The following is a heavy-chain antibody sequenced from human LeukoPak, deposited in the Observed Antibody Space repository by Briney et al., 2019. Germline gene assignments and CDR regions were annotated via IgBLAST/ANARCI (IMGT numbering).Heavy chain of an antibody. V-gene: IGHV3-48*03. CDR1: GFTFSSYE. Sequence: PGGSLRLSCAASGFTFSSYEMNWVRQAPGKGLEWVSYISSSDSTIYYADSVKGRFTISRDNAKNSLYLQMNSLSAEDTAVYYCARYSRFRTFYYDSSGYYFDYWGQGTLVTVSS. CDR3: ARYSRFRTFYYDSSGYYFDY. D-gene: IGHD3-22*01. CDR2: ISSSDSTI. J-gene: IGHJ4*02.